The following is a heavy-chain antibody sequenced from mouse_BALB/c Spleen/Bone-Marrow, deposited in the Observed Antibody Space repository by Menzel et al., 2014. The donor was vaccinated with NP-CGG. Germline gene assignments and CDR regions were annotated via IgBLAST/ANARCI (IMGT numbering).Heavy chain of an antibody. J-gene: IGHJ3*01. D-gene: IGHD1-1*01. CDR3: AKNYYGYTS. CDR1: GYTFTNFW. V-gene: IGHV1-69*02. Sequence: QVQLQQSGADLVRPGASVKLSCKSSGYTFTNFWINWLKQWPGQGLELIGNISPSIIHTNYIHKFDDKATFTVDKSSSTDHKQRSSTTYDDTSVYYCAKNYYGYTSWGQGTLGTVSA. CDR2: ISPSIIHT.